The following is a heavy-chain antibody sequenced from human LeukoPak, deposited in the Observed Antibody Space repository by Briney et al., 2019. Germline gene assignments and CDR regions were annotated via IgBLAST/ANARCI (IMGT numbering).Heavy chain of an antibody. CDR1: GFTVSSIY. V-gene: IGHV3-66*01. D-gene: IGHD3-10*01. CDR3: ARDYLDRGGSGSYRVY. J-gene: IGHJ4*02. CDR2: IYSGGST. Sequence: GGSLRLSCAASGFTVSSIYMSWVRQAPGKGLEWVSVIYSGGSTYYADSVKGRFTISRDNSKNTLYLQMNSLRAEDTAVYYCARDYLDRGGSGSYRVYWGQGTLVTVSS.